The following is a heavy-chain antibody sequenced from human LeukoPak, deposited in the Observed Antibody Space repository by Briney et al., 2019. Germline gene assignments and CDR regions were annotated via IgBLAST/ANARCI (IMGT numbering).Heavy chain of an antibody. J-gene: IGHJ4*02. D-gene: IGHD2-21*02. CDR2: ISGSGGNT. Sequence: PGGSLRLSCAASGFTFSSYAMSWVRHAPGQGLEWVSGISGSGGNTYNADSVKGRFTISRDNSKNTLYLQMNSLRAEDTAVYYCAKGRTTVVVTAIPNWGQGTLVTVSS. CDR1: GFTFSSYA. CDR3: AKGRTTVVVTAIPN. V-gene: IGHV3-23*01.